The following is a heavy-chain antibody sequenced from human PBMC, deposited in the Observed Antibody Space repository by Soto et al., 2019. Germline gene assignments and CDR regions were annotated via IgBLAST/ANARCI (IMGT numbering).Heavy chain of an antibody. V-gene: IGHV3-11*04. CDR1: GFAFSAHF. Sequence: PGGSLRLSCEASGFAFSAHFMSWIRQAPGKGLEWISHISDNGNTIYYADSVKGRFTISRDNSKNTLYLQMNSLRAEDTAVYYCVKHIVVAAAVPSYGMDVWGQGTTVTVSS. CDR3: VKHIVVAAAVPSYGMDV. CDR2: ISDNGNTI. J-gene: IGHJ6*02. D-gene: IGHD2-15*01.